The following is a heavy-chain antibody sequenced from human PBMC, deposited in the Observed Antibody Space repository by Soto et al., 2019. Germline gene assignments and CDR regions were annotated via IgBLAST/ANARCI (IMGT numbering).Heavy chain of an antibody. V-gene: IGHV3-53*02. CDR2: VYSGGAT. J-gene: IGHJ4*02. Sequence: QLVETGGGLIQPGTSLTLSCAASGFSVSRNYMTWVRQAPGKGLEWVSFVYSGGATFYADSVKGRFILSRDDSQNTMYLQLNNLRAEDTAVYYCARVPGRRGGRGTRVTVAS. CDR1: GFSVSRNY. D-gene: IGHD3-10*01. CDR3: ARVPGRR.